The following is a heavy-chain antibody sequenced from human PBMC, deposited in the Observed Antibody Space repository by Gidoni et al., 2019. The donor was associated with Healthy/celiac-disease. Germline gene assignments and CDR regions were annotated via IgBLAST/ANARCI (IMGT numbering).Heavy chain of an antibody. D-gene: IGHD3-9*01. CDR3: ARDRSLTGYGNYYYYGMDV. V-gene: IGHV1-46*01. CDR2: INPSGGST. CDR1: GYTFTSYY. J-gene: IGHJ6*02. Sequence: QVQLVQSGAEVKKPGASVKVSCKASGYTFTSYYMHWVRQGPGQGLEWMGIINPSGGSTSYAQKFQGRVTMTRDTSTSTVYMELSSLRSEDTAVYYCARDRSLTGYGNYYYYGMDVWGQGTTVTVSS.